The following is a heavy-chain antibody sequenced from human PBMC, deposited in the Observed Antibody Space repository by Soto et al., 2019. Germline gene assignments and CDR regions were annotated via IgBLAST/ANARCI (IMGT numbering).Heavy chain of an antibody. CDR3: ARNVGQGYNSDY. D-gene: IGHD5-12*01. Sequence: SETLSLTCTVSGGSISSYYWSWIRQPPGKGLEWIGYIYYSGSTNYNPSLKSRVTISVDNAQNTLYLQMNSLRAEDTAVYYCARNVGQGYNSDYWGQGTLVTVSS. CDR2: IYYSGST. J-gene: IGHJ4*02. CDR1: GGSISSYY. V-gene: IGHV4-59*12.